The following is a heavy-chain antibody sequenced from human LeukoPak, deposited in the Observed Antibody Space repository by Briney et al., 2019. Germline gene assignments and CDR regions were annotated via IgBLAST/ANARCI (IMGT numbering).Heavy chain of an antibody. CDR1: GGSISSSSYY. CDR3: ARPLERWLQFFAFDI. V-gene: IGHV4-39*01. D-gene: IGHD5-24*01. Sequence: SETLSLTCTVSGGSISSSSYYWGWIRQPPGKGLEWIGEINHSGSTNYNPSLKSRVTISVDTSKNQFSLKLSSVTAADTAVYYCARPLERWLQFFAFDIWGQGTMVTVSS. J-gene: IGHJ3*02. CDR2: INHSGST.